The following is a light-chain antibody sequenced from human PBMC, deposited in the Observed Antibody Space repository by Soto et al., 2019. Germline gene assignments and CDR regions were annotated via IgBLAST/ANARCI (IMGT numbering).Light chain of an antibody. J-gene: IGLJ1*01. V-gene: IGLV3-25*02. CDR1: ALPQRY. Sequence: SYELTQPPSGSVSPGQTARITCSGDALPQRYASWYQQKPGQAPLLGIYKNSERPSGIPERLSGSSSGTTVTLTISGVQAQAEADYYCQSTDSSASYVFGTGSKVTVL. CDR3: QSTDSSASYV. CDR2: KNS.